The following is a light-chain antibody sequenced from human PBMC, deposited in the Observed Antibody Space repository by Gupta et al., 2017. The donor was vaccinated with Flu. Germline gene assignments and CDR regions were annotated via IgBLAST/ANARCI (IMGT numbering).Light chain of an antibody. J-gene: IGKJ2*01. CDR2: AAS. CDR3: QQSYSTPNT. Sequence: DIQMTQSPSSLSASVGDRVTITCRASQSISSYLNWYQQKPGKAPKLLIYAASSLKRGVPSRFSGSGSGTDFTLTISSLQPEDFATYYCQQSYSTPNTFGQGTKLEIK. V-gene: IGKV1-39*01. CDR1: QSISSY.